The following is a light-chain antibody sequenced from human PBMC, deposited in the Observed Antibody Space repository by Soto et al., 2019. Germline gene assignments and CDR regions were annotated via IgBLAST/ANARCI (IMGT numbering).Light chain of an antibody. CDR3: QQYVTAFRS. CDR2: KAS. V-gene: IGKV1-5*03. Sequence: DIQMTQSPSTLSAFVGDRVTNTCGAIQSISSWLAWYQQKSATDPKLLIYKASTLESGVPSRFSGSVSGLEFTLTISSLHPDDFATYYCQQYVTAFRSFGQGTKVDIK. CDR1: QSISSW. J-gene: IGKJ1*01.